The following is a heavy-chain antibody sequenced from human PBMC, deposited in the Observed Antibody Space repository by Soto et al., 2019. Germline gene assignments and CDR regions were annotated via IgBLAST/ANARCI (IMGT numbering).Heavy chain of an antibody. CDR3: ARALGTDYYYYCMDV. Sequence: GGSLRLSCAASGFTFSSYAMHWVRQAPGKGLEWVAVISYDGSNKYYADSVKGRFTISRDNSKNTLYLQMNSLRAEDTAVYYCARALGTDYYYYCMDVWVQGTTVTVSS. J-gene: IGHJ6*02. V-gene: IGHV3-30-3*01. CDR2: ISYDGSNK. D-gene: IGHD7-27*01. CDR1: GFTFSSYA.